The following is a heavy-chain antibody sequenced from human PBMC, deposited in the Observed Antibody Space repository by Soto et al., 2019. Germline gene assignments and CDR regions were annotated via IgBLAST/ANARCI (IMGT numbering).Heavy chain of an antibody. CDR3: ARNAYGYGYWYYFDY. D-gene: IGHD5-18*01. Sequence: SETLSLTCTVSGGTISSYYWSWIRQPPGKGLEWIGYIYYSGSTNYNPSLKSRVTISVDTSKNQFSLKLSSVTAADTAVYYCARNAYGYGYWYYFDYWGQGTLVTVSS. V-gene: IGHV4-59*01. CDR2: IYYSGST. CDR1: GGTISSYY. J-gene: IGHJ4*02.